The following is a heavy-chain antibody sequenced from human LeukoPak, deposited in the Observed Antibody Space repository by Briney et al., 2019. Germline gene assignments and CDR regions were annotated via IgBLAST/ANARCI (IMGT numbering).Heavy chain of an antibody. CDR3: ARKGPANYYYYYMDV. CDR2: MNPNSGNI. J-gene: IGHJ6*03. Sequence: ASVTVSCKASGYTFTSYDINWVRQATGQGREGMGWMNPNSGNIGYAQKFQGRVTMTRNTSISTAYMELSSLRSEDTAVYFCARKGPANYYYYYMDVWGKGTTVTVSS. CDR1: GYTFTSYD. D-gene: IGHD2-2*01. V-gene: IGHV1-8*01.